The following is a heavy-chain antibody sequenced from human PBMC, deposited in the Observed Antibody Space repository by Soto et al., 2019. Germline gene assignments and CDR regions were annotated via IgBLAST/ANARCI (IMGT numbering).Heavy chain of an antibody. J-gene: IGHJ3*02. CDR1: GGSISSGDYY. Sequence: SETLSLTCTVSGGSISSGDYYWSWIRQPPGKGLEWIGYIYYSGSTYYNPSLKSRVTISVDTSKNQFSLKLSSVTAADTAGYDCARDLGGIRGLSDDFDIWGQGTMVTVSS. CDR2: IYYSGST. V-gene: IGHV4-30-4*01. CDR3: ARDLGGIRGLSDDFDI. D-gene: IGHD3-10*01.